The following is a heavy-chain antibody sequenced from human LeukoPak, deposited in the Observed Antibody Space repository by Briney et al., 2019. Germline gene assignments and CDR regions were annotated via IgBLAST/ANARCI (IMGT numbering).Heavy chain of an antibody. J-gene: IGHJ5*02. D-gene: IGHD6-13*01. CDR3: AREGGSSWSSEYNWFDP. CDR2: INPNSGGT. CDR1: GYTFTSYD. V-gene: IGHV1-2*02. Sequence: ASVKVSCKASGYTFTSYDINWVRQATGQGLEWMGWINPNSGGTNYAQKFQGRVTMTRDTSISTAYMELSRLRSDDTAVYYCAREGGSSWSSEYNWFDPWGQGTLVTVSS.